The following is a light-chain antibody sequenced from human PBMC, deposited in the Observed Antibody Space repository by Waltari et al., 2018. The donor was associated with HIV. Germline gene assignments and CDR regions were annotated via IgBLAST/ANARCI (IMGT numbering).Light chain of an antibody. CDR2: DVN. J-gene: IGLJ1*01. Sequence: QSALTQPRSVSGSPGQTVTLSCRGTSRDIGGYNYVSWYQQHPAEAPRLMIYDVNKRPSGVPDRFSGSKSGNTASLTISGLQAEDEADYYCCSYAGSNTFYVFGTGTEVTVL. CDR1: SRDIGGYNY. CDR3: CSYAGSNTFYV. V-gene: IGLV2-11*01.